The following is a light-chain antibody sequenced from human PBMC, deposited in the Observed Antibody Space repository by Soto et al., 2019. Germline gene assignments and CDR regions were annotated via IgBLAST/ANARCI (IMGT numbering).Light chain of an antibody. CDR3: QQRSNWPPLT. V-gene: IGKV3-11*01. Sequence: EIVLTQSPATLSLSPGGRATLSCRASQSVSSYLAWYQQKPGQAPRLLIYDASNRATGIPARFSGSGSGTDFTLTISSLEPEDFAFYYCQQRSNWPPLTFGGGTKVEIK. CDR1: QSVSSY. J-gene: IGKJ4*01. CDR2: DAS.